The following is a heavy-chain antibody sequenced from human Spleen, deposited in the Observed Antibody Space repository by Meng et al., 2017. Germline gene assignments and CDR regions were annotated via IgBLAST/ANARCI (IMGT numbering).Heavy chain of an antibody. CDR3: ARAPDVWFDP. CDR1: GDSGSSKSGA. V-gene: IGHV6-1*01. CDR2: KYYRSKWYN. Sequence: QGQLQQAGPGLGKPSQTLSRPCAISGDSGSSKSGAWNWIRQSPSRGLEWLGRKYYRSKWYNDYAVSVKGRIIIDADTFKNQFSLQLNSVTPEDTAVYYCARAPDVWFDPWGQGILVTVSS. J-gene: IGHJ5*02.